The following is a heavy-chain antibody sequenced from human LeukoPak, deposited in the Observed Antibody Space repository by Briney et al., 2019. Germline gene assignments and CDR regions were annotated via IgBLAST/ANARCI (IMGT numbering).Heavy chain of an antibody. CDR2: ISAYNGNT. CDR1: GYTFTSYG. CDR3: ARVFRYDYVWGSYRYGGYNWFDP. Sequence: ASVKISCKASGYTFTSYGISWVRQAPGQGLEWMGWISAYNGNTNYAQKLQGRVTMTTDTSTSTAYMELRSLRSDDTAVYYCARVFRYDYVWGSYRYGGYNWFDPWGQGTLVAVSS. J-gene: IGHJ5*02. D-gene: IGHD3-16*02. V-gene: IGHV1-18*01.